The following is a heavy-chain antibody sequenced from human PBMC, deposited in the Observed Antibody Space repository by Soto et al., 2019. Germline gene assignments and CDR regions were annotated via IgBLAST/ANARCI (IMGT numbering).Heavy chain of an antibody. CDR3: ARNKPLLRYFDWSYPASYYYYGMDV. V-gene: IGHV1-46*01. CDR1: GYTFTSYY. D-gene: IGHD3-9*01. CDR2: INTSGGST. Sequence: GASVKVSCKASGYTFTSYYMHWVRQAPGQGLEWKGKINTSGGSTSYAQKFQGRVTMTRDTSTSTVYMELSSLRSEDTAVYYCARNKPLLRYFDWSYPASYYYYGMDVWGQGTTVTVSS. J-gene: IGHJ6*02.